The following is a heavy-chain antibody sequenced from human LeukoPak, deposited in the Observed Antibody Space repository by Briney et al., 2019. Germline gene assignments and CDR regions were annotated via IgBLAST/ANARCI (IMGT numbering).Heavy chain of an antibody. CDR2: ISAYNGNT. D-gene: IGHD3-22*01. CDR3: ARTAVVVISNWFDP. J-gene: IGHJ5*02. Sequence: PVASVKVSCKASGYTFTSYGISWVRQAPGQGLEWMGWISAYNGNTSYAQKLQGRVTMTTDTSTSTAYMELRSLRSDDTAVYYCARTAVVVISNWFDPWGQGTLVTVSS. V-gene: IGHV1-18*01. CDR1: GYTFTSYG.